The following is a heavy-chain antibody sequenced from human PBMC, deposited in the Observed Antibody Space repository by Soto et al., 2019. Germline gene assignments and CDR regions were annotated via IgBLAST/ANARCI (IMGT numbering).Heavy chain of an antibody. Sequence: EVQLLESGGGLVQPGGSLRLSCAASGFTFSSYAMTWVRQAPGKGLEWVSTISGRGDTTYYADSVKGRFTISRDNSKNTLYLQMNSLRAEDTALYYCAKDWSGNSCPCMDVWGQGTTVTVSS. V-gene: IGHV3-23*01. CDR1: GFTFSSYA. CDR2: ISGRGDTT. CDR3: AKDWSGNSCPCMDV. J-gene: IGHJ6*02. D-gene: IGHD3-3*01.